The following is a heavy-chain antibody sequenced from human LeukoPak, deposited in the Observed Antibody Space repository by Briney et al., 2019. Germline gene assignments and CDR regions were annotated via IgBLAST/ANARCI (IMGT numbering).Heavy chain of an antibody. CDR2: IRYDGTNK. CDR3: AKGSKAVLFTRDHYMDV. Sequence: GGSLRLSCAASGIDFNNNGMHWVRQAPGKGLEWVAFIRYDGTNKYYADSVKGRFTISRDNSKNTLYLQMNSLRAEDTAVYYCAKGSKAVLFTRDHYMDVWGKGTTVTISS. D-gene: IGHD6-19*01. CDR1: GIDFNNNG. V-gene: IGHV3-30*02. J-gene: IGHJ6*03.